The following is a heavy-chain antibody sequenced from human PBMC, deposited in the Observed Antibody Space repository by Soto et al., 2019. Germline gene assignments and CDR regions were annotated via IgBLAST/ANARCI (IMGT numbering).Heavy chain of an antibody. V-gene: IGHV3-53*04. CDR3: AREPGYCSGGICYRYMDV. D-gene: IGHD2-15*01. J-gene: IGHJ6*03. CDR2: IHSGNSA. CDR1: GLIVNNNY. Sequence: EMQLVESGGGLVNPGGSLRLSCAASGLIVNNNYMNWVRQAPGKGLEWVSVIHSGNSASYADSVMGRFTISRHNSKKMVDLQMNSRRAEDTAVYYGAREPGYCSGGICYRYMDVWGKGTTVTVSS.